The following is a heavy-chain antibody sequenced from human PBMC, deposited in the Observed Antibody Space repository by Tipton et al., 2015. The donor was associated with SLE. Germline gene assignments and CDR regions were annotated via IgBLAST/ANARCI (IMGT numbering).Heavy chain of an antibody. Sequence: QLVQSGGGLVQPGGSLRLSCAASGFTFSSYEMNWVRQAPGKGLEWVSYISSSGSTIYYAESVKGRFTISRDNAKNSLYLQMNSLRAEDTAVYYCARGGPGYRSGWYYFDYWVQGALVTVSS. D-gene: IGHD6-19*01. J-gene: IGHJ4*02. V-gene: IGHV3-48*03. CDR3: ARGGPGYRSGWYYFDY. CDR1: GFTFSSYE. CDR2: ISSSGSTI.